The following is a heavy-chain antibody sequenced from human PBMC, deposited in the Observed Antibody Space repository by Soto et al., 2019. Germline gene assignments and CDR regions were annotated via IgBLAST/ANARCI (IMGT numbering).Heavy chain of an antibody. CDR3: ARAFRPSYYYYGMDV. CDR1: GYTFTSYG. CDR2: ISAYNGNT. V-gene: IGHV1-18*04. J-gene: IGHJ6*02. Sequence: ASVKVSCKASGYTFTSYGISWVRQAPGQGLEWMGWISAYNGNTNYAQKLQGRVTMTTDTSTSTAYMALRSLRSDDTAVYYCARAFRPSYYYYGMDVWGQGTTVTVSS.